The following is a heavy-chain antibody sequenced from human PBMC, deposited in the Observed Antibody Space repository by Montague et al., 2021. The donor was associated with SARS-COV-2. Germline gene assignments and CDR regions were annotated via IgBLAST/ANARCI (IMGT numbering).Heavy chain of an antibody. CDR3: VRAQMNRITIFGVVAEFDP. CDR1: GGSISSYY. J-gene: IGHJ5*02. V-gene: IGHV4-59*01. CDR2: IYYSGST. D-gene: IGHD3-3*01. Sequence: SETLSLTCTVSGGSISSYYWSWIRQPPGKGLEWIGYIYYSGSTNYNPSLKSRVTISVDTSKNQFSLKLSSVTAADTAVYYCVRAQMNRITIFGVVAEFDPWGQGTLVTVSS.